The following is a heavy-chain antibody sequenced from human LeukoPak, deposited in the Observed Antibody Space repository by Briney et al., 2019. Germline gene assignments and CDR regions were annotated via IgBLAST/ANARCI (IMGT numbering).Heavy chain of an antibody. CDR3: ARLQAGGGSYSYADH. D-gene: IGHD3-16*01. Sequence: GESLKISCEGSEYSFSNYWIGWVRQMPGKGLEWMGIIYPGDSDTRYVPSFQGQVTISADRSISTAYLQWRSLKASDTAMYYCARLQAGGGSYSYADHWGQGTLVTVSS. CDR1: EYSFSNYW. CDR2: IYPGDSDT. V-gene: IGHV5-51*01. J-gene: IGHJ4*02.